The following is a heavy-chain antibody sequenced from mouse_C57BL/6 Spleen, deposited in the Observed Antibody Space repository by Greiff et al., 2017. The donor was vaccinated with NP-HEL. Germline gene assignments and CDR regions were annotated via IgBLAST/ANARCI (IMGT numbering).Heavy chain of an antibody. D-gene: IGHD1-1*01. CDR1: GYTFTSYW. CDR3: SRGSITTAEYFDY. J-gene: IGHJ2*01. CDR2: IDPSDSYT. Sequence: QVQLQQPGAELVRPGTSVKLSCKASGYTFTSYWMHWVKQRPGQGLEWIGVIDPSDSYTNYNQKFKGKATLTVDTASSTAYMQLSSLTSEDSAVYYCSRGSITTAEYFDYWGQGTTLTVSS. V-gene: IGHV1-59*01.